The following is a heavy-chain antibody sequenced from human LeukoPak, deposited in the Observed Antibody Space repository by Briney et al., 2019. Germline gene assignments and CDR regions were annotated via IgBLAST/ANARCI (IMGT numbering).Heavy chain of an antibody. CDR3: AREGYSSSWRYFQH. Sequence: PGGSLRLSCAASGFTFSSYSMNWVRQAPGKGLEWVSSISSSSSYIYYADSVKGRFTIFRDNAKNSLYLQMNSLRAEDTAVYYCAREGYSSSWRYFQHWGQGTLVTVSS. CDR1: GFTFSSYS. D-gene: IGHD6-13*01. J-gene: IGHJ1*01. V-gene: IGHV3-21*01. CDR2: ISSSSSYI.